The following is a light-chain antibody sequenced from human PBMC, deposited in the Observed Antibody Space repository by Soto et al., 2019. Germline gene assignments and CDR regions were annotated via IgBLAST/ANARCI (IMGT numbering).Light chain of an antibody. J-gene: IGLJ2*01. CDR1: SGHTTYA. Sequence: QLVLTQSPSASASLGASVKLTCTLNSGHTTYAIAWHQQQPEKGPRYLMNLNSDGSHSKGDGIPDRFSGSSSGAERYLPXXXXXXXXXXDYYCQTWGTGPLVFGGGTKLTV. CDR2: LNSDGSH. V-gene: IGLV4-69*01. CDR3: QTWGTGPLV.